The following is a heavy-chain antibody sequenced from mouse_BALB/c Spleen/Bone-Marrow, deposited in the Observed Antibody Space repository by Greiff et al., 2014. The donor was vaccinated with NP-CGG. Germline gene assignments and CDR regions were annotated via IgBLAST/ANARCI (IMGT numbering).Heavy chain of an antibody. CDR1: GFTFSDYG. Sequence: DVKLVESGGALVQPGGSRKLSCAASGFTFSDYGMAWVRQVPGKGPEWVAFISNLAYSIYYTDTVTGRFTISRENAKNTLYLEMSSLRSEDTAMYYCARETTRGAMDYWGQGTSVTVSS. CDR2: ISNLAYSI. D-gene: IGHD2-1*01. J-gene: IGHJ4*01. V-gene: IGHV5-15*02. CDR3: ARETTRGAMDY.